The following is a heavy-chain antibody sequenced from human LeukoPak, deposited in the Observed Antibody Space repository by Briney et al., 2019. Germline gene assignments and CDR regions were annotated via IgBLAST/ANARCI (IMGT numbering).Heavy chain of an antibody. CDR1: GGTFSSYA. CDR3: ASDLNSSSPNYYYYYYMDV. CDR2: IIPIFGTA. V-gene: IGHV1-69*05. D-gene: IGHD6-6*01. J-gene: IGHJ6*03. Sequence: ASVKVSCKTSGGTFSSYAISWVRQAPGHGLEWMGGIIPIFGTANYAQKFQGRVTITTDESTSTAYMELSSLRSEDTAVYYCASDLNSSSPNYYYYYYMDVWGKGTTVTVSS.